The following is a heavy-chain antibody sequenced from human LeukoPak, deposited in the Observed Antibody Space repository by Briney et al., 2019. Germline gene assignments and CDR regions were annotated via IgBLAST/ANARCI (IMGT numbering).Heavy chain of an antibody. J-gene: IGHJ4*02. CDR1: GYDFNGYY. CDR3: AGARSHYDILTGYSLTHDFDY. D-gene: IGHD3-9*01. CDR2: INPSGGST. Sequence: GASVKVSCKTSGYDFNGYYMHWVRQAPGQGLEWMGIINPSGGSTSYAQKFQGRVTMTRDMSTSTVYMELSSLRSEDTAVYYCAGARSHYDILTGYSLTHDFDYWGQGTLVTVSS. V-gene: IGHV1-46*02.